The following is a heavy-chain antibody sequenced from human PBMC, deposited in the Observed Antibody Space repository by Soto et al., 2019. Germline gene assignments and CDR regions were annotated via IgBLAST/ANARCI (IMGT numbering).Heavy chain of an antibody. Sequence: SETLSLTCTVSGGSMGGYYWSWIRQPPGKGPEWLSYIYNSGTTNFTPSLRSRLTISIDTSKNQFYLKLNSVTAADTAVYYCARMPAYASESYLAFDIWGQGTTVTVSS. V-gene: IGHV4-59*01. CDR3: ARMPAYASESYLAFDI. CDR2: IYNSGTT. CDR1: GGSMGGYY. D-gene: IGHD3-10*01. J-gene: IGHJ3*02.